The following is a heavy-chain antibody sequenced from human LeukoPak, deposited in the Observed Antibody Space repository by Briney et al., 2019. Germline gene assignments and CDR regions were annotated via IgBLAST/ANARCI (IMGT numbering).Heavy chain of an antibody. J-gene: IGHJ4*02. CDR2: ISSSSSYI. V-gene: IGHV3-21*01. CDR1: GFTFSSYS. D-gene: IGHD6-13*01. CDR3: ARDPTGSSRWKFVDY. Sequence: VGSLRLSCAASGFTFSSYSMNWVRQAPGKGLEWVSSISSSSSYIYYADSVKGRFTISRDNAKNSLYLQMNSLRAEDTAVYYCARDPTGSSRWKFVDYWGQGTLVTVSS.